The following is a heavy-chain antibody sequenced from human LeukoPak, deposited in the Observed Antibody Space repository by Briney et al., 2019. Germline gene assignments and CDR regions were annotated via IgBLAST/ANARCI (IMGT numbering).Heavy chain of an antibody. CDR3: ARDQDSSSWYVFSYYYYMDV. Sequence: ASVKVSCKASGYMFTSYGISWVRQAPGEGLEWMGWINTHNGNTNYAQKLQGRVTMTTDTSTSTAYMELRSLRSDDTAVYYCARDQDSSSWYVFSYYYYMDVWGKGTTVTVSS. J-gene: IGHJ6*03. V-gene: IGHV1-18*01. CDR2: INTHNGNT. CDR1: GYMFTSYG. D-gene: IGHD6-13*01.